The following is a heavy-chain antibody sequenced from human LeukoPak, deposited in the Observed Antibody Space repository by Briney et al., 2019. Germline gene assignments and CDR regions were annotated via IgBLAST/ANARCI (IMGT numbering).Heavy chain of an antibody. J-gene: IGHJ4*02. D-gene: IGHD3-16*01. CDR3: ANPKSWRLGELFFDY. V-gene: IGHV3-23*01. CDR2: ISGRGGST. CDR1: GFTFISYA. Sequence: GGSLRLSCAASGFTFISYAMNGGRQAPGKGLEGVSAISGRGGSTYYADSGKGRFTFCRDNSKNTLDLQISTLRAEDTAVYYCANPKSWRLGELFFDYWGQGTLVTVSS.